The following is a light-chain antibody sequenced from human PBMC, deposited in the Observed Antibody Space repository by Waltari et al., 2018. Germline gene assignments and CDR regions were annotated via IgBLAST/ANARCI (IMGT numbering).Light chain of an antibody. J-gene: IGLJ2*01. CDR2: DDS. CDR3: QVWDSISDRVL. CDR1: NIGSKT. V-gene: IGLV3-21*02. Sequence: SYVLPQSPSVSVAPGQTAVITCGGNNIGSKTVCWFQQKPGQAPVLVVYDDSDRPSGIPERFSGPNSGNTATRTGSRVEAGDEADYYCQVWDSISDRVLFGGGTKLTVL.